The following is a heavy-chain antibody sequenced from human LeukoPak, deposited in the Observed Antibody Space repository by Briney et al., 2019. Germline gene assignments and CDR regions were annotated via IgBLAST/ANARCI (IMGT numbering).Heavy chain of an antibody. CDR3: ARPAVTHFDY. V-gene: IGHV4-59*08. CDR1: GGSISSYY. J-gene: IGHJ4*02. D-gene: IGHD4-17*01. CDR2: IYYSGST. Sequence: SETLSLTCTVSGGSISSYYWSWIRQPPGKGLEWIGYIYYSGSTNYNPSLKSRVTISVDTSKNQFSLKLSSVTAADTAVYYCARPAVTHFDYWGQGTLLTVSS.